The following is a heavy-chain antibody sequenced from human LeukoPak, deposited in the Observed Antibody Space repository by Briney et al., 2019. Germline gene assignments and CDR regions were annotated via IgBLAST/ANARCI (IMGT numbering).Heavy chain of an antibody. CDR3: ARVPGTRSYSSGSPLFDY. CDR1: GYTFTGYY. Sequence: GASVKVSCKASGYTFTGYYMHWVRQAPGQGLEWMGRINPNSGGTNYAQKFQGRVTMTRDTSISTAYMELSRLRSDDTAVYYCARVPGTRSYSSGSPLFDYWGQGTLVTVSS. D-gene: IGHD6-19*01. J-gene: IGHJ4*02. CDR2: INPNSGGT. V-gene: IGHV1-2*06.